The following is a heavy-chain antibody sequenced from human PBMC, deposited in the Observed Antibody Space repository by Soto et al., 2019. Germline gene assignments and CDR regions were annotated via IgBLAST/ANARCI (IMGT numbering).Heavy chain of an antibody. Sequence: PGGSLRLSCAASGFTFSNYAVSWVRQAPGKGLECVSSISGSGGSTYYADSVKGRFTISRDNSKNTLFLQMNSLRAEDTAVYYCAKTSGWPYYFDPWGQGTPVTVSS. J-gene: IGHJ4*02. D-gene: IGHD6-19*01. CDR2: ISGSGGST. CDR1: GFTFSNYA. CDR3: AKTSGWPYYFDP. V-gene: IGHV3-23*01.